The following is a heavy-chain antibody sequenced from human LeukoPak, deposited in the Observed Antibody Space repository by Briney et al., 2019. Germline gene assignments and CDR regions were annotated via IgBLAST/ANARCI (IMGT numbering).Heavy chain of an antibody. CDR3: ARDIRPKVDYYYYGMDV. CDR1: GFTFSDHY. CDR2: ISYDGSNK. Sequence: SGGSLRLSCAASGFTFSDHYMDWVRQAPGKGLEWVAVISYDGSNKYYADSVKGRFTISRDNSKNTLYLQMNSLRAEDPAVYYCARDIRPKVDYYYYGMDVWGQGTTVTVSS. J-gene: IGHJ6*02. V-gene: IGHV3-30-3*01.